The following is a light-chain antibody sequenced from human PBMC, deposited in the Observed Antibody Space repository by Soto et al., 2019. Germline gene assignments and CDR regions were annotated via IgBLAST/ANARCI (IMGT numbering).Light chain of an antibody. CDR1: SSDVGRYNL. V-gene: IGLV2-23*01. CDR3: SSYAGSATYV. CDR2: EAF. J-gene: IGLJ1*01. Sequence: QSVLTQPASVSGSPGQSITISCTGTSSDVGRYNLVSWYQQHPDKAPKLIIYEAFKGPSGVSDRFSGSKSGNTAFLIISGLQAEDEAEYYCSSYAGSATYVFGTGIKLTVL.